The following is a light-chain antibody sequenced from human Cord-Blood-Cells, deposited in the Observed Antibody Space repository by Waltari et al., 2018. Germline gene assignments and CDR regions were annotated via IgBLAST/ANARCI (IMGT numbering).Light chain of an antibody. V-gene: IGLV2-14*01. Sequence: QSALTQPASGSGSPGQSITIPCTGTSSDGGGYKHSPWYQQHPGKAPKLMIYDVSKRPSGVSNRFSGSKSGNTASLTISGLQAEDEADYYCSSYTSSSTWVFGGGTKLTVL. CDR2: DVS. CDR3: SSYTSSSTWV. J-gene: IGLJ3*02. CDR1: SSDGGGYKH.